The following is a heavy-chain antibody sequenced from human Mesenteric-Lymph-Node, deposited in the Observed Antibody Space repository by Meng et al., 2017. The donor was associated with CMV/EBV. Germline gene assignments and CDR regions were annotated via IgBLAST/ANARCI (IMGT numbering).Heavy chain of an antibody. CDR1: GFSFTSHA. CDR3: SKDQGNGDVPQAFDI. CDR2: MSSDNVNE. V-gene: IGHV3-30-3*02. Sequence: SGFSFTSHAMHWVRQAPGKGLEWVAVMSSDNVNEFYADSVKGRCTISRDNSKNTLYLQMHSLRPEDTAVYYCSKDQGNGDVPQAFDIWGQGTVVTVSS. D-gene: IGHD5-24*01. J-gene: IGHJ3*02.